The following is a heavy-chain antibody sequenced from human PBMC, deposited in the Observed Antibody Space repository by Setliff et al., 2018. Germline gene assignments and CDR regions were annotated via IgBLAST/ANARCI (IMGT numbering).Heavy chain of an antibody. CDR2: IIPIFGTT. CDR3: ARERGDIVSTTSYYYYMDV. Sequence: VAPVKVSCKASGYIFTSYGISWVRQAPGQGLEWMGGIIPIFGTTDYAQKFQGRVTITTDESTSTAYMEMSSLRSEDTAVYYCARERGDIVSTTSYYYYMDVWGKGTTVTVSS. V-gene: IGHV1-69*05. J-gene: IGHJ6*03. D-gene: IGHD5-12*01. CDR1: GYIFTSYG.